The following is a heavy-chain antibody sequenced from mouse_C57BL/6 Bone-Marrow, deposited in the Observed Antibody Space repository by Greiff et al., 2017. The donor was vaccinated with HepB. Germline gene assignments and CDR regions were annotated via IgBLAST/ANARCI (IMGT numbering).Heavy chain of an antibody. Sequence: VMLVESGPGLVAPSQSLSITCTVSGFSLTSYGVSWVRQPPGKGLEWLGVTWGDGSTNYHSALISRLSISKDNSKSQVFLKLNSLQTDDTATYYCAKPSYDYPFAYWGQGTLVTVSA. CDR1: GFSLTSYG. V-gene: IGHV2-3*01. CDR3: AKPSYDYPFAY. D-gene: IGHD2-4*01. CDR2: TWGDGST. J-gene: IGHJ3*01.